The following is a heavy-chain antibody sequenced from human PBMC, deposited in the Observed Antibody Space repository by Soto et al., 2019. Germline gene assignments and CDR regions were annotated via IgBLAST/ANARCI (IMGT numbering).Heavy chain of an antibody. V-gene: IGHV1-69*01. CDR1: GGTFSSYA. J-gene: IGHJ4*02. Sequence: QVQLVQSGAEVKKTGSSVKVSCKASGGTFSSYAISWVRQAPGQGLAWMGGIIPIFGTANYAQKFQGRVTITADESTRRGYMELSSPRSEDTAVYDCARETARRDGVVINPNWGQGTLVAVSS. CDR2: IIPIFGTA. CDR3: ARETARRDGVVINPN. D-gene: IGHD3-3*01.